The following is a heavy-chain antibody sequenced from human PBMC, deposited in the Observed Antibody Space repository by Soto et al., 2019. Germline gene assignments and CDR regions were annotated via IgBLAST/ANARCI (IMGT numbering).Heavy chain of an antibody. D-gene: IGHD2-2*01. Sequence: SETLSLTCTVSGGSINNYYWSWIRQPPGKGLEWIGYIYYSGSTNYNPSLKSRVTISVDTSKNQFSLKLSSVTAADTAVYYCARAPPVGYQLLSWFDTWGQGTLVTVSS. CDR3: ARAPPVGYQLLSWFDT. CDR1: GGSINNYY. V-gene: IGHV4-59*01. J-gene: IGHJ5*02. CDR2: IYYSGST.